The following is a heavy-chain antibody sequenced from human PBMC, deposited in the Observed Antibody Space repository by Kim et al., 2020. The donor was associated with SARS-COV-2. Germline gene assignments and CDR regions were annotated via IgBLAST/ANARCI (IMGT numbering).Heavy chain of an antibody. Sequence: YNPSRKGRVTISVDTSKNQCSLELSSVTAADTALYYCARTSGSGSRYFDYWGQGALVTVSS. V-gene: IGHV4-59*01. J-gene: IGHJ4*02. D-gene: IGHD3-10*01. CDR3: ARTSGSGSRYFDY.